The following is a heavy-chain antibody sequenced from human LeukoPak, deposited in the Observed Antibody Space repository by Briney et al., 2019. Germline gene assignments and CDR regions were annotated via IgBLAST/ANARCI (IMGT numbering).Heavy chain of an antibody. J-gene: IGHJ5*02. CDR1: GGTFSSYA. V-gene: IGHV1-69*05. D-gene: IGHD3-10*01. Sequence: SVKVSCKASGGTFSSYAISWVRQAPGQGLEWMGGIIPIFGTANYAQKFQGRVTMTRDTSTSTVYMELSSLRSEDTAVYYCARGLVPGWGRWFDPWGQGTLVTVSS. CDR2: IIPIFGTA. CDR3: ARGLVPGWGRWFDP.